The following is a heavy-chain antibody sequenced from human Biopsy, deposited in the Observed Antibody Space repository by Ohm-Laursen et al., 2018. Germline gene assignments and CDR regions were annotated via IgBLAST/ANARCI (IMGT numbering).Heavy chain of an antibody. CDR1: GGTFSNYG. V-gene: IGHV1-69*06. CDR3: ATKLTGYFHH. D-gene: IGHD3-9*01. J-gene: IGHJ1*01. Sequence: SVTVSCKAPGGTFSNYGVNWVRQAPGQGLEWLGGNIPILGTGNYAQKFQDRVTVAADTSTNTATMELRSLRSDDTAVYYCATKLTGYFHHWGQGTLVIVSS. CDR2: NIPILGTG.